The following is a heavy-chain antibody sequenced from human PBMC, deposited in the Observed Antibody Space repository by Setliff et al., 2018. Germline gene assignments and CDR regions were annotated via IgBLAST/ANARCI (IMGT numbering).Heavy chain of an antibody. CDR2: FYHSGST. J-gene: IGHJ6*03. D-gene: IGHD3-10*01. V-gene: IGHV4-59*08. CDR1: GGSISSYY. Sequence: PSETLSLTCNVSGGSISSYYWTWIRQPPGKGLEWIGYFYHSGSTNYNPSLKGRVTMTSDTSRNQLSLKLTSVSAADTAIYYCVRSSYYASGNSHNYYMDVWVKGTAVTVSS. CDR3: VRSSYYASGNSHNYYMDV.